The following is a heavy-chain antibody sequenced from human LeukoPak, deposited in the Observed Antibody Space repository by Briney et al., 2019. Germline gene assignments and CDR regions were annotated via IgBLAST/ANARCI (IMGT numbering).Heavy chain of an antibody. Sequence: GGSLRLSCAASGFTVSTNFMSWVRQAPGKGLEWVSVMYSGGSTSHADSVKGRFTISRDNSKNTLYLQMNSLRAEDTAVYYCARGGTDYGDSWEYWGQGTLVTVSS. J-gene: IGHJ4*02. CDR1: GFTVSTNF. V-gene: IGHV3-66*01. CDR3: ARGGTDYGDSWEY. D-gene: IGHD4-17*01. CDR2: MYSGGST.